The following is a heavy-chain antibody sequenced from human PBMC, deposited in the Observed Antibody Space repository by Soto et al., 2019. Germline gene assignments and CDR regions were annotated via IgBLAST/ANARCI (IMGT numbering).Heavy chain of an antibody. D-gene: IGHD6-6*01. V-gene: IGHV6-1*01. CDR2: TYYRSKWYN. J-gene: IGHJ6*03. Sequence: SQTLSLTCAISGDSVSSNSAAWNWIRQSPPRGLEWLGRTYYRSKWYNDYAVSVKSRITINPDTSKNQFSLQLNSVTPEDTAVYYCARAQYSSSSRYYYYMDVWGKGTTVTVSS. CDR3: ARAQYSSSSRYYYYMDV. CDR1: GDSVSSNSAA.